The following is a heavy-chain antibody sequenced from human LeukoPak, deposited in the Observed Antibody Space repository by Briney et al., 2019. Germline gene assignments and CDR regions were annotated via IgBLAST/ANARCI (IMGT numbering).Heavy chain of an antibody. CDR2: ISWNSGSI. V-gene: IGHV3-9*01. CDR1: GFTFGDYA. J-gene: IGHJ4*02. CDR3: AKGVYSSSWFHFDY. D-gene: IGHD6-13*01. Sequence: PGRSLRLSCPASGFTFGDYAMHWVRQAPGKGLEWVSGISWNSGSIGYADSVKGRFTISRDNAKNSLYLQMNSLRAEDTALYYCAKGVYSSSWFHFDYWGQGTLVTVSS.